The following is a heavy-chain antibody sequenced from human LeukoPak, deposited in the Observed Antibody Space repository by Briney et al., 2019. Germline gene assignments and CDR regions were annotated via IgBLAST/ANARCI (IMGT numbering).Heavy chain of an antibody. CDR1: RYTFTGYY. J-gene: IGHJ4*02. D-gene: IGHD3-10*01. Sequence: ASVKVSCKASRYTFTGYYMHWMRQAPGQGLEWMGWINPNSGGTNCAQKFQGRVTMTRDTSISTAYMELSRLRSDDTAVYYCARAMVRGVIIALLNYWGQGTLVTVSS. V-gene: IGHV1-2*02. CDR3: ARAMVRGVIIALLNY. CDR2: INPNSGGT.